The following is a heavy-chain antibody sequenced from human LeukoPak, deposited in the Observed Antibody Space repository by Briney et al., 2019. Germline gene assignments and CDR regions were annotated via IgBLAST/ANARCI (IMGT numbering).Heavy chain of an antibody. Sequence: SGPALVKPTQTLTLTCTFSGFSLSTSGMSVSWIRQPPGKALEWLARIDWDDDKYYSTSVKTRLTLSKDTSKNQVVLTMTNMDPGNTPTYSWAGRGGGNNRFDSWAQGPLVTVSS. CDR2: IDWDDDK. J-gene: IGHJ5*01. D-gene: IGHD3-16*01. V-gene: IGHV2-70*11. CDR1: GFSLSTSGMS. CDR3: AGRGGGNNRFDS.